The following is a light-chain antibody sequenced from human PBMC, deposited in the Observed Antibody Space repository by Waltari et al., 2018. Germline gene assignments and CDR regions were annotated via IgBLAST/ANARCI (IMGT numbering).Light chain of an antibody. CDR2: NNN. Sequence: QSILVQPPSASGTPGQRVTIFCSGSNSNSGTNTLNWYQQLPGTSPKLLIYNNNLRPSGVPDRFSGSRSGTSASLAISGLQSEDETEYHCSAWDDSLVGPAFGGGTNLTVL. CDR1: NSNSGTNT. CDR3: SAWDDSLVGPA. J-gene: IGLJ2*01. V-gene: IGLV1-44*01.